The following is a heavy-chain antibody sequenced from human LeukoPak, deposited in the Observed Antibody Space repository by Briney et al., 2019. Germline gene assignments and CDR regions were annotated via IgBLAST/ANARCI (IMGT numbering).Heavy chain of an antibody. Sequence: SVKGSCKASGVTFSSYAISWVRQAPGQGLEWMGGIIPIFVTANYAQKFQGRVTITADESTNTAYMELSSLRSEDTAVYYCARGEGSSGWYGGRPYYYYDMDVWGQGTTVTVSS. D-gene: IGHD6-19*01. CDR1: GVTFSSYA. J-gene: IGHJ6*02. V-gene: IGHV1-69*13. CDR3: ARGEGSSGWYGGRPYYYYDMDV. CDR2: IIPIFVTA.